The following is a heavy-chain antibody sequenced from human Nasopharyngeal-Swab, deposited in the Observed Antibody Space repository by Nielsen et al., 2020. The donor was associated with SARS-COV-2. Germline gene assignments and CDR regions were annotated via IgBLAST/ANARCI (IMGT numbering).Heavy chain of an antibody. CDR3: ARDDTVVSPWSYYYYGMDV. CDR1: GFTFSSYA. CDR2: ISYDGSNK. Sequence: GESLKISCAASGFTFSSYAMHWVRPAPGKGLEWVAVISYDGSNKYYADSVKGRFTISRDNSKNTLYLQMNSLRAEDTAVYYCARDDTVVSPWSYYYYGMDVWGQGTTVTVSS. J-gene: IGHJ6*02. V-gene: IGHV3-30-3*01. D-gene: IGHD4-23*01.